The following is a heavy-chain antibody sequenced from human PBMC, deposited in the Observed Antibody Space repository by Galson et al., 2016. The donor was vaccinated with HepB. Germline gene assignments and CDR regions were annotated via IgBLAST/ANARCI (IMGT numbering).Heavy chain of an antibody. CDR1: GFTFSNYW. CDR2: IYYNGNT. V-gene: IGHV4-59*01. D-gene: IGHD5-24*01. J-gene: IGHJ4*02. CDR3: ARDGRWLHPFDS. Sequence: LRLSCAASGFTFSNYWMHWVRQVPGKGLEWIGYIYYNGNTNYNPALKSRVTISVATSKNQFSLNLSSVTAADTAVYYCARDGRWLHPFDSWGQGTLVTVSS.